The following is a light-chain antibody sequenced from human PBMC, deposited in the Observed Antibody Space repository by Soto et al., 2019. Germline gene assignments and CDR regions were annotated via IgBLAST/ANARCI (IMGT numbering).Light chain of an antibody. J-gene: IGLJ2*01. CDR2: DVS. CDR3: SSYTSTNTLVI. Sequence: QSALTQPASVSGSPGQSVTISCTGTSSDVGGYNYVSWYQQHPGKAPKLLIYDVSHRPSVVSRRFSGSKSGNTASLAISGLQAEDEADYYCSSYTSTNTLVIFGGGTKVTVL. V-gene: IGLV2-14*03. CDR1: SSDVGGYNY.